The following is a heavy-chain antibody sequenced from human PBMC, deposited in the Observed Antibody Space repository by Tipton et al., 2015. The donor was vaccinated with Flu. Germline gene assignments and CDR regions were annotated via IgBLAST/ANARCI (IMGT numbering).Heavy chain of an antibody. V-gene: IGHV4-61*01. CDR2: IYYTGST. J-gene: IGHJ4*02. CDR1: GGSVSSGSYY. Sequence: LSLTCTVSGGSVSSGSYYWSWIRQPPGKGLEWIGYIYYTGSTKYSPSLKSRVTMSVDMSKNQFSLKLSSVTAADTAVYYCARGSGAPTVTPFDYWGQGILVTVSS. D-gene: IGHD5-24*01. CDR3: ARGSGAPTVTPFDY.